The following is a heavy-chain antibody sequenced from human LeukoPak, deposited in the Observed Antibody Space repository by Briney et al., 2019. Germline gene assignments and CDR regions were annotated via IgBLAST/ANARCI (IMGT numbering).Heavy chain of an antibody. CDR1: GGTFSSYA. J-gene: IGHJ5*02. D-gene: IGHD3-3*01. CDR2: IIPILGIA. Sequence: GASVKVSCKASGGTFSSYAISWVRQAPGQGLEWMGRIIPILGIANYAQKFQGRVTITADKSTSTAYMELSSLRSEDTAVYYCARDLSRSFGGGNWFDPWGQGTLVTVSS. V-gene: IGHV1-69*04. CDR3: ARDLSRSFGGGNWFDP.